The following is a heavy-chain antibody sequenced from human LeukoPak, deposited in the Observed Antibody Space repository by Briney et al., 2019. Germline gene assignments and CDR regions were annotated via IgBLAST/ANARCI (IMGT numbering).Heavy chain of an antibody. CDR1: GFTFSSHT. CDR2: IGTSSIYM. V-gene: IGHV3-21*04. CDR3: ARFAVHRRLTVAGQFGLDY. J-gene: IGHJ4*02. Sequence: PGGSLRLSCAASGFTFSSHTMSWVRQAPGKGLEWVSSIGTSSIYMYYADSVKGRLTISRDNAKNSVYLQMNSLRSEDTAVYYCARFAVHRRLTVAGQFGLDYWGQGTLVTVSS. D-gene: IGHD6-19*01.